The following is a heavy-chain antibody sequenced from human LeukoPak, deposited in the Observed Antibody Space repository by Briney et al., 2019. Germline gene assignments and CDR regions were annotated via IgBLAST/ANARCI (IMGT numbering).Heavy chain of an antibody. CDR1: GGSISSGDYY. V-gene: IGHV4-30-4*01. Sequence: PSETLSLTCTVSGGSISSGDYYWSWIRQPPGKGLEWIGYIYYSGSTYYNPSLKSRVTISVDTSKNQFSLKLSSVTAAGTAVYYCARDTLGRGGSGRSSIYFDYWGQGTLVTVSS. CDR2: IYYSGST. J-gene: IGHJ4*02. D-gene: IGHD3-10*01. CDR3: ARDTLGRGGSGRSSIYFDY.